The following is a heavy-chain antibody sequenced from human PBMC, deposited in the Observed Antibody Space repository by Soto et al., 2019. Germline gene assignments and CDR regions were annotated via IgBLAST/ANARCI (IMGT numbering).Heavy chain of an antibody. CDR2: ISSSSSYI. D-gene: IGHD6-13*01. CDR1: GFTFSSYS. CDR3: AREGVAAAGHNWFHP. Sequence: PGGSLRLSCAASGFTFSSYSMNWVRQAPGKGLEWVSSISSSSSYIYYADSVKGRFTISRDNAKNSLYLQMNSLRAEDTAVYYCAREGVAAAGHNWFHPWGQGPRATASS. J-gene: IGHJ5*02. V-gene: IGHV3-21*01.